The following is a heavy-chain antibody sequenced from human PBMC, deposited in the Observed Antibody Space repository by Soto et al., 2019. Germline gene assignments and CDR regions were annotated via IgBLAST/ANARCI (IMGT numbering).Heavy chain of an antibody. CDR3: ARAPKLKYCSSTSCYDNYFDY. J-gene: IGHJ4*02. CDR1: GFTFGSYA. Sequence: SLTLSCAASGFTFGSYAMDWVRQAPGKGLEWVSVIYSGGSTYYADSVKGRFTISRHNSKNTLYLQMNSLRAEDTAVYYCARAPKLKYCSSTSCYDNYFDYWGQGTLVTVSS. V-gene: IGHV3-53*04. D-gene: IGHD2-2*01. CDR2: IYSGGST.